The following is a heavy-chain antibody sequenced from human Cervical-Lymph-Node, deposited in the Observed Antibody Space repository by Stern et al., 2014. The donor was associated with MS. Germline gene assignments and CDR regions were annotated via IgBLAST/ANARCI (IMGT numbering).Heavy chain of an antibody. Sequence: QDQLVQSGAEVKKPGSSVKVSCKASGGTFSNYAISWVRQAPGQGLEWMGGIMPIFGTTNYAQQFHGQVQILEAECTNTASMTLNSLRSEDSAVYCCARNDVLRSFDYWGQGTLVTVSS. CDR2: IMPIFGTT. V-gene: IGHV1-69*12. D-gene: IGHD1-1*01. CDR3: ARNDVLRSFDY. CDR1: GGTFSNYA. J-gene: IGHJ4*02.